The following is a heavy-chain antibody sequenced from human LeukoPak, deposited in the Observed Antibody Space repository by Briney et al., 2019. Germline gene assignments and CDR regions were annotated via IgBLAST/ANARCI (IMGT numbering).Heavy chain of an antibody. Sequence: GGSLRLSCAASGFTFSSYAMSWVRQAPGKGLEWVSAISGSGGSTYYADSVKGRFTISRDNSKNTLFLQVNSLRAEDTAVYYCAKAGSGSWFLGGLGYWGQGTLVTVSS. D-gene: IGHD6-13*01. CDR3: AKAGSGSWFLGGLGY. CDR1: GFTFSSYA. J-gene: IGHJ4*02. CDR2: ISGSGGST. V-gene: IGHV3-23*01.